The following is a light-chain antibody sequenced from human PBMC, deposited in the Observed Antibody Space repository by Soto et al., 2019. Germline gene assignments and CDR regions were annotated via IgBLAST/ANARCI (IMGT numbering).Light chain of an antibody. J-gene: IGLJ2*01. CDR3: QVWHSSTVV. CDR2: RDA. V-gene: IGLV3-9*01. CDR1: DIRSTN. Sequence: SYELTQSLSVSVALGQTTKITCGGNDIRSTNVHWYQQKPGQAPVLVIYRDAIRPSGIPERFSGSNSGNTATLTIGRAQAGDEAHYYCQVWHSSTVVFGGGTKVTVL.